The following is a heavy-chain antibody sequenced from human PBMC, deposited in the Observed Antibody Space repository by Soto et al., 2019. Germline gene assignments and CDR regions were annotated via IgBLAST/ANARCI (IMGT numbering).Heavy chain of an antibody. D-gene: IGHD6-13*01. CDR1: GGSISSYY. J-gene: IGHJ6*02. CDR3: ARDRIAAEGTYYYGMDV. V-gene: IGHV4-4*07. Sequence: PSETLSLTCTVSGGSISSYYWSWIRQPAGQGLEWIGGIYTSGSTNYNPSIKSRVTMSVDTSKNQFSLKLSSVTAADTAVYYCARDRIAAEGTYYYGMDVWGQGTTVTVSS. CDR2: IYTSGST.